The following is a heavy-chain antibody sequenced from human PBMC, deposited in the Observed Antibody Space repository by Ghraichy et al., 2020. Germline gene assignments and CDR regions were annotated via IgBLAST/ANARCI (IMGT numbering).Heavy chain of an antibody. CDR1: GFTFSSYA. V-gene: IGHV3-23*01. CDR2: ISGSGGST. Sequence: LSLTCAASGFTFSSYAMSWVRQAPGKGLEWVSAISGSGGSTYYADSVKGRFTISRDNSKNTLYLQMNSLRAEDTAVYYCAKEGTTVTTSDFDYWGQGTLVTVSS. D-gene: IGHD4-17*01. CDR3: AKEGTTVTTSDFDY. J-gene: IGHJ4*02.